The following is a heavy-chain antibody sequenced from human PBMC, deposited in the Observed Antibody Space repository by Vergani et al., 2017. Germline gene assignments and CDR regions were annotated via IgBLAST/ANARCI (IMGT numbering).Heavy chain of an antibody. J-gene: IGHJ5*02. CDR3: AREVLNYYDSSGYPDP. CDR1: GGSISSGGYY. D-gene: IGHD3-22*01. Sequence: QVQLQESGPGLVKPSQTLSLTCTVSGGSISSGGYYWSWIRQHPGKGLEWIGYIYYSVSTYYNPSLKSRVTISVDTSKNQFSLKLSSVTAADTAVYYCAREVLNYYDSSGYPDPWGQGTLVTVSS. V-gene: IGHV4-31*03. CDR2: IYYSVST.